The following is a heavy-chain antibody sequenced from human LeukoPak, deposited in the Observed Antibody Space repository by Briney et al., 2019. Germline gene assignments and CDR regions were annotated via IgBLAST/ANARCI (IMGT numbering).Heavy chain of an antibody. CDR1: GYSFTSYW. V-gene: IGHV5-51*01. J-gene: IGHJ3*02. D-gene: IGHD2-2*02. Sequence: GESLKISCKGSGYSFTSYWIGWVRQMPGKGLEWMGIIYPGDSDTRYSPSFQGQVTISADKSISTAYLQWSSLEASDTAMYYCARNHHYCSSTSCYIGDAFDIWGQGTMVTVSS. CDR2: IYPGDSDT. CDR3: ARNHHYCSSTSCYIGDAFDI.